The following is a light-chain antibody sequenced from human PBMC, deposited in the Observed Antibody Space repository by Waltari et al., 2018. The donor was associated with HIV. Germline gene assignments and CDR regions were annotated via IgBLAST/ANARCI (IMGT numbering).Light chain of an antibody. CDR2: DVT. V-gene: IGLV2-14*03. Sequence: SALTQPASMSGSPGQSVTISCTGSSGDLCSYDLVSWYQQFPGQAPRLLIFDVTSRPSGVSHRFTGSKSGITASLTISGLQPEDAADYYCSAYESSNTPVLFGGGTKLTVL. CDR3: SAYESSNTPVL. CDR1: SGDLCSYDL. J-gene: IGLJ2*01.